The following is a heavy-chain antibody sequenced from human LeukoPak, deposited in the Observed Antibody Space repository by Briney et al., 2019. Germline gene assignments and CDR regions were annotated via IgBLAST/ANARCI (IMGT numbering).Heavy chain of an antibody. CDR2: ISSSSSYI. CDR1: GFTFITYS. Sequence: GSLRLSCAASGFTFITYSMNWVRKAPGKGLEWVSSISSSSSYIYYADSVKGRFTISRDNAKNSLYLQMNSLRAEDTAVYYCARSGSSSDDYWGQGTLVTVSS. J-gene: IGHJ4*02. CDR3: ARSGSSSDDY. V-gene: IGHV3-21*01. D-gene: IGHD6-6*01.